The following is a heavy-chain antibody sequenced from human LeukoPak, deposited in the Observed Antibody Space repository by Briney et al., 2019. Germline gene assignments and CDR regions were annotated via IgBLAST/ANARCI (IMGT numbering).Heavy chain of an antibody. D-gene: IGHD2/OR15-2a*01. CDR3: ASHRRYTTGSEEFDY. V-gene: IGHV4-39*01. CDR1: GGSISNSDYY. J-gene: IGHJ4*02. CDR2: IYYSGNT. Sequence: SETLSLTCTVSGGSISNSDYYGAWIRQPPGKGLEWIGSIYYSGNTYYHPSLRSRVTISVDTSKNQFSLRLSSVAAADTAVYYCASHRRYTTGSEEFDYWGQGALVTVSS.